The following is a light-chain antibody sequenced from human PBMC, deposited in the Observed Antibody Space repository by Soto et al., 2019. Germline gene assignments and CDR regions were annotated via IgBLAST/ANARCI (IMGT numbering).Light chain of an antibody. CDR3: QQLKSYPLS. J-gene: IGKJ4*01. CDR1: QDTSSY. V-gene: IGKV1-9*01. CDR2: AAS. Sequence: DIQLTQSPYFLSASVGDRVTITCRTSQDTSSYLAWYQQKPGKAPQLLISAASTLQSGVPSRFSGSGSGTEFTLTISSLQPEDFATYYCQQLKSYPLSFGGGTKVEI.